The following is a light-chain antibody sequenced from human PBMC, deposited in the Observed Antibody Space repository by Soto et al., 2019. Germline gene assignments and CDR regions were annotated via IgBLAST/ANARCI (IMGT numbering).Light chain of an antibody. V-gene: IGKV4-1*01. CDR1: QSVLYSSNNKNY. J-gene: IGKJ2*01. CDR3: QQYSSPPYT. Sequence: DIVMTQSPDSLAVSLGERATINCKSSQSVLYSSNNKNYLAWYQQKPGQPPKLLIYWASTRDSGVPDRFSGSGSGTDFTLTISSLQAEDVAVYFCQQYSSPPYTFGQGTRLEIK. CDR2: WAS.